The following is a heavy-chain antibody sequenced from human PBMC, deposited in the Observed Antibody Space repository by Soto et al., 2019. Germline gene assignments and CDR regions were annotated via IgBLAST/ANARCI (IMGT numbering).Heavy chain of an antibody. D-gene: IGHD2-8*02. V-gene: IGHV3-7*01. CDR2: IKQDGSET. Sequence: VQLVESGGGLVQPGGSLRLSCAASGFTFSNYWMTWVRQAPGKGLEWVANIKQDGSETNFVDSVKGRFTISRDNAQSSLYLQMNSLRAEDTAVYYCARALVNGGDYWGQGTLVTVSS. CDR3: ARALVNGGDY. CDR1: GFTFSNYW. J-gene: IGHJ4*02.